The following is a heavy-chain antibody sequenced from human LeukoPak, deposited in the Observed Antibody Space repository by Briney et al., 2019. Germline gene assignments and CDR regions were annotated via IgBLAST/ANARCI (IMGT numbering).Heavy chain of an antibody. D-gene: IGHD3-16*01. V-gene: IGHV1-24*01. CDR1: GYTVTELS. Sequence: VASVKVSCKVSGYTVTELSMHWVRQSPRKGLEWMGGFHPEDGETIYAQKFQGRVTMTEDTSTDTAYMELSSLRSEDTAVYYCARDNDSRDPPHFDYWGQGTLVTVSA. CDR2: FHPEDGET. CDR3: ARDNDSRDPPHFDY. J-gene: IGHJ4*02.